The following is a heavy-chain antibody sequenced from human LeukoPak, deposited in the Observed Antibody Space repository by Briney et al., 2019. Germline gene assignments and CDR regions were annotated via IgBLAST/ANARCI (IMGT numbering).Heavy chain of an antibody. J-gene: IGHJ4*02. Sequence: GGSLRLSCAASGFTFSSYEMNWVRQAPGKGLEWVSYVSSSGNTKYYADSVKGRFTISRDNARNLLYLQMDSLRAEDTAVYYCARDSDRRGYTYGYFDYWGQGTLVTVSS. V-gene: IGHV3-48*03. CDR1: GFTFSSYE. CDR2: VSSSGNTK. CDR3: ARDSDRRGYTYGYFDY. D-gene: IGHD5-18*01.